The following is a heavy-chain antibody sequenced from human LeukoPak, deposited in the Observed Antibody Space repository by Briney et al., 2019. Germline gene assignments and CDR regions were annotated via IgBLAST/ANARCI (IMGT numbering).Heavy chain of an antibody. Sequence: GESLKISCKGSGYRFISYWIGWVRQIPGKGLEWMAIIYPADSDIRYSPPFQGQVTISADKSISTAYLQWSSLKASDTAMYYCARSLTAAAGDYWGQGTLVTVSS. CDR2: IYPADSDI. V-gene: IGHV5-51*01. D-gene: IGHD6-25*01. J-gene: IGHJ4*02. CDR1: GYRFISYW. CDR3: ARSLTAAAGDY.